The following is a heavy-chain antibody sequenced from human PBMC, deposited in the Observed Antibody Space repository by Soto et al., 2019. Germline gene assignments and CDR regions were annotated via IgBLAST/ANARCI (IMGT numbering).Heavy chain of an antibody. V-gene: IGHV3-30*19. D-gene: IGHD4-17*01. CDR3: AKDSVTTGLYLDY. CDR2: ISYDGSSK. Sequence: GFLILSLAASGFSFSNYGMHWVRPARGKGLEWVAVISYDGSSKYHADCVQGRFTISRDNSKNTLHLQMSSLRAEDTAVYYCAKDSVTTGLYLDYWGQGTLVTVSS. CDR1: GFSFSNYG. J-gene: IGHJ4*02.